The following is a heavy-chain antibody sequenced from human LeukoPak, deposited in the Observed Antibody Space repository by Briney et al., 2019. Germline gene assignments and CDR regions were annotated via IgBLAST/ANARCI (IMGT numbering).Heavy chain of an antibody. CDR2: IYSGGST. J-gene: IGHJ3*02. CDR3: ARGLAGYSYGPDAFDI. Sequence: GGSLRLSCAASGFTVSSNYMSWVRQAPGKGLEWVSVIYSGGSTYYADSVKGRFTISRDNSKSTLYLQMNSLRAEDTAVYYCARGLAGYSYGPDAFDIWGQGTMVTVSS. CDR1: GFTVSSNY. V-gene: IGHV3-53*01. D-gene: IGHD5-18*01.